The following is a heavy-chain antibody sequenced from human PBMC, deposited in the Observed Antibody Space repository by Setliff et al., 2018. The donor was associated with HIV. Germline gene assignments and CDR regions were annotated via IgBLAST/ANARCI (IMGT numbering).Heavy chain of an antibody. CDR2: IYPGDSDT. D-gene: IGHD3-10*01. CDR1: GFNFLAHW. V-gene: IGHV5-51*01. Sequence: GESLKISCQCSGFNFLAHWIGWVRQVPVKGLEWMGIIYPGDSDTSYSPSFQGQVTISADQSTSTTYLHWSSLKASDTAMYYCTRHSGSSPIAYFGMDVWGQGTTVTVSS. J-gene: IGHJ6*02. CDR3: TRHSGSSPIAYFGMDV.